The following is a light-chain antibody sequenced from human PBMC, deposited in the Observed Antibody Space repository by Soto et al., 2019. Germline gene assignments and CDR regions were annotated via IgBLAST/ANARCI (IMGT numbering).Light chain of an antibody. CDR3: QQYGSSPPLT. CDR2: GAS. V-gene: IGKV3-20*01. J-gene: IGKJ4*01. CDR1: QSVSSTY. Sequence: EIVLTQSPGTLSLSPGERGTLSCRASQSVSSTYLAWYQQKPGQAPRLLIYGASSRATGIPDRFSGSGSGSDFTLTISRLEPEDFAVYYCQQYGSSPPLTFGGGTKVESK.